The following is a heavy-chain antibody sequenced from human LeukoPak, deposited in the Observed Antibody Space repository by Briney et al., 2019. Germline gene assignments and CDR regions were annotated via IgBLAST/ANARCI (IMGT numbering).Heavy chain of an antibody. CDR1: GGSFSGYY. J-gene: IGHJ5*02. V-gene: IGHV4-34*01. Sequence: PSETLSLTCAVYGGSFSGYYWSWIRQPPGKGLEWIGEINHSGSTNYNPSLKSRVTISVDTSKNQFSLKLSSVTAADTAVYHCARAWPVAGAGFLKDNWFDPWGQGTLVTVSA. CDR3: ARAWPVAGAGFLKDNWFDP. CDR2: INHSGST. D-gene: IGHD6-19*01.